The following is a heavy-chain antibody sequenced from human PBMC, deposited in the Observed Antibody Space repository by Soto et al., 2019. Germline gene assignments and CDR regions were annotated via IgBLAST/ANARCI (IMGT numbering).Heavy chain of an antibody. CDR1: DDSINSDKYY. D-gene: IGHD3-9*01. CDR3: ARLEGLATISYYFDF. J-gene: IGHJ4*02. CDR2: IYYRGNS. Sequence: QLQLQESGPGLVKPSETLSLTCSVSDDSINSDKYYWGWIRKPPGKGLQWIGSIYYRGNSDYNPSLPTRVTISLAKSRSQFSLKLNSVTAADSAVYFCARLEGLATISYYFDFWGPGALVTVSS. V-gene: IGHV4-39*01.